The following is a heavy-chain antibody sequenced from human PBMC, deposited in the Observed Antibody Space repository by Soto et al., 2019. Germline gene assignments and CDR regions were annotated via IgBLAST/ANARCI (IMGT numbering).Heavy chain of an antibody. CDR2: IKSKTDGGTT. CDR1: GFTSSKAG. J-gene: IGHJ3*02. Sequence: GGPLGPPWEASGFTSSKAGMSWARQVPGKGLEWVGRIKSKTDGGTTDYAAPVKGRFTISRDDSKNTLYLQMNSLKTEDTAVYYCTTENSGSYYGAFDIWGQGTMVTVSS. CDR3: TTENSGSYYGAFDI. V-gene: IGHV3-15*01. D-gene: IGHD1-26*01.